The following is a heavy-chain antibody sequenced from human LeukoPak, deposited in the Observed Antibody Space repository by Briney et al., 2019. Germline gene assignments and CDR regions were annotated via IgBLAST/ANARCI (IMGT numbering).Heavy chain of an antibody. CDR1: GFTFSSYA. CDR2: TSGSGCST. CDR3: AKFLPTHIVVANYYFDY. D-gene: IGHD2-21*01. Sequence: TGGSLRLSCAASGFTFSSYAMSWVRQAPGKGLEWVSATSGSGCSTYYADSVKGRFTISRDNSKNTLYLQMNSLRAEDTAVYYCAKFLPTHIVVANYYFDYWGQGTLVTVSS. J-gene: IGHJ4*02. V-gene: IGHV3-23*01.